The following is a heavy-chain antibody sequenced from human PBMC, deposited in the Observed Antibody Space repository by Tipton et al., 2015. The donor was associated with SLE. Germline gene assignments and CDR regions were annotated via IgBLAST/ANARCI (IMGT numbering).Heavy chain of an antibody. CDR2: ISTYSGNT. V-gene: IGHV1-18*01. J-gene: IGHJ3*02. CDR3: ARLNNNYGAVFDT. CDR1: GYIFNTYG. D-gene: IGHD4-11*01. Sequence: QVQLVQSGAEVKKPGASVKVSCGSSGYIFNTYGISWVRQAPGQGLEWMGWISTYSGNTNYAQRLQGRVTMTTDTSTSTVYMELRSLRSEDTAVYYCARLNNNYGAVFDTWGQGTVVAISS.